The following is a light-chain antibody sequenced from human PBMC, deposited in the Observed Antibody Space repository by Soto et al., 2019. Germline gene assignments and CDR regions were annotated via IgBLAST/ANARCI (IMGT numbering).Light chain of an antibody. J-gene: IGKJ2*01. CDR3: QQRSNWPPYT. Sequence: EIVLTQSPATLSLSPGERATISCRASQSVSSYLAWYQQKPGQAPRLLIYNASNRATGIPARFSGSGSGTNFTPPIISLEPEDFAVYYCQQRSNWPPYTFGQGTKLEIK. V-gene: IGKV3-11*01. CDR2: NAS. CDR1: QSVSSY.